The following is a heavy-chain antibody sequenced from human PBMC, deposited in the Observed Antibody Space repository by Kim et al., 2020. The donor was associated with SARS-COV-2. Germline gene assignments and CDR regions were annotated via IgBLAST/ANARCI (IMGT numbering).Heavy chain of an antibody. CDR2: ISYDGSNK. Sequence: GGSLRLSCAASGFTFSSYGMHWVRQAPGKGLEWVAVISYDGSNKYYADSVKGRFTISRDNSKNTLYLQMNSLRAEDTAVYYCAKDSPPLGAAAVTPVARYYYYYGMDVWGQGTTVTVSS. V-gene: IGHV3-30*18. CDR1: GFTFSSYG. D-gene: IGHD6-13*01. CDR3: AKDSPPLGAAAVTPVARYYYYYGMDV. J-gene: IGHJ6*02.